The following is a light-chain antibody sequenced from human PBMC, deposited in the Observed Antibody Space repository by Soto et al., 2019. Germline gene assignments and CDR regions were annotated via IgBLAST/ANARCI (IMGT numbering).Light chain of an antibody. CDR1: QSVSSSY. Sequence: EIVLTQSPGTLSLSPGERATLSCRASQSVSSSYLAWYQQKPGQAPRVLIYGASSRATGIPDGFSGSGAGADFTLTLSRLEPEECAVYYFQQDGYPPWPVGQGTKVEIK. V-gene: IGKV3-20*01. CDR2: GAS. J-gene: IGKJ1*01. CDR3: QQDGYPPWP.